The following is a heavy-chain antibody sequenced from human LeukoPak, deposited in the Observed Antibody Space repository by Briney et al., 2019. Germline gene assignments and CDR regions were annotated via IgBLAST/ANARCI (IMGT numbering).Heavy chain of an antibody. CDR2: INHSGST. J-gene: IGHJ4*02. Sequence: GSLRLSCAASGFTFSSYWMSWVRQSPGKGLEWIGEINHSGSTNYNPSLKSRVTISVDTSKNQFSLKLSSLTAADTAVYYCARDRNRYFDYWGQGTLVTVSS. D-gene: IGHD1-14*01. V-gene: IGHV4-34*01. CDR1: GFTFSSYW. CDR3: ARDRNRYFDY.